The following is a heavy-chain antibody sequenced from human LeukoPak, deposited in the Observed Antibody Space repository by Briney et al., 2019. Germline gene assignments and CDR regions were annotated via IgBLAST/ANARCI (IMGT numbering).Heavy chain of an antibody. CDR3: AREGGYGVGEAFDI. Sequence: GGSLRPSCAASRFTFSTYAMNWVRQAPGKGLEWVSSIGGSSSSIYYADSVKGRFTISRDNAKNSLYLQMNSLRAEDTAVYYCAREGGYGVGEAFDIWGQGTMVTVSS. V-gene: IGHV3-21*01. J-gene: IGHJ3*02. CDR1: RFTFSTYA. D-gene: IGHD4-17*01. CDR2: IGGSSSSI.